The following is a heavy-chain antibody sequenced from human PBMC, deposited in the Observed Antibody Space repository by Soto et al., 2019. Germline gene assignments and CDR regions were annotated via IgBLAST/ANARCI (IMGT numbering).Heavy chain of an antibody. CDR2: VYYSGST. D-gene: IGHD3-22*01. J-gene: IGHJ3*02. V-gene: IGHV4-39*01. CDR1: GPSISIGSYY. Sequence: SENLSLTCTVPGPSISIGSYYWDCIRQPPGKGLEWIGNVYYSGSTNYNPSLESRVTISVDTSKNQFSLKLSSVTAADTAVYYCARQTDSYYTFDAFDIWGQGTMVT. CDR3: ARQTDSYYTFDAFDI.